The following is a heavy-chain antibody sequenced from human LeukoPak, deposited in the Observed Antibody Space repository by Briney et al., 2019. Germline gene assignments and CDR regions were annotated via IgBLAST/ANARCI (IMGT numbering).Heavy chain of an antibody. J-gene: IGHJ6*02. Sequence: ASVKVSCKASGYTFTSYGISWVRQAPGQGLEWMGWISAYNGNTNYAQKLQGRVTMTTDTSTSTAYMELRSLRSDDTAVYYCARDIVVVPAAIRYYYGMDVRGQGTTVTVSS. V-gene: IGHV1-18*01. CDR2: ISAYNGNT. CDR3: ARDIVVVPAAIRYYYGMDV. D-gene: IGHD2-2*02. CDR1: GYTFTSYG.